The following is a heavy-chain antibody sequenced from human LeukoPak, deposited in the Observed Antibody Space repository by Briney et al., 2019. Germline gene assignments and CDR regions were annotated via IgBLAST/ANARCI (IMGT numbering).Heavy chain of an antibody. CDR1: GFTFSSYS. Sequence: GGSLRLSCAASGFTFSSYSMNWVRQAPGKGLEWVSYISSSSSTIYYADSVKGRFTISRDNAKNSLYRQMNSLRAEDTAVYYCARDFEGTRGEIRGAEAGEVGMDVWGQGTTVTVSS. D-gene: IGHD6-19*01. V-gene: IGHV3-48*01. J-gene: IGHJ6*02. CDR3: ARDFEGTRGEIRGAEAGEVGMDV. CDR2: ISSSSSTI.